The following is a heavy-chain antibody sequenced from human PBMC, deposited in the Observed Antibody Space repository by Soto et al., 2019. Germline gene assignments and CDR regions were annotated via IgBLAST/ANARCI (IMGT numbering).Heavy chain of an antibody. CDR3: ARQIYDSDTGPNFQYYFDS. CDR2: IDPSDSQT. V-gene: IGHV5-10-1*01. Sequence: RESLTISCTWSGYSFSGYWITWVRQKPGKGLEWMGRIDPSDSQTYYSPSFRGHVTISVTKSITTVFLQWSSLRASDTAMYYCARQIYDSDTGPNFQYYFDSWGQGTPVTVSS. D-gene: IGHD3-22*01. CDR1: GYSFSGYW. J-gene: IGHJ4*02.